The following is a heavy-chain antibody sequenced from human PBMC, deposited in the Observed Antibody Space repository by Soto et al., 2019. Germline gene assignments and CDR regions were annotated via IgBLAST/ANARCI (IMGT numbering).Heavy chain of an antibody. V-gene: IGHV4-30-2*01. CDR3: ARSSGSTVDS. D-gene: IGHD3-22*01. J-gene: IGHJ4*02. CDR1: GGSISSGGYS. CDR2: IYHSGST. Sequence: SETLSLTCALSGGSISSGGYSWSWILQPPGKRLEWIGYIYHSGSTYYIPSLKSRVTISVDTSKNQFSLKPSDTAMYYCARSSGSTVDSWGQGTLVSVSS.